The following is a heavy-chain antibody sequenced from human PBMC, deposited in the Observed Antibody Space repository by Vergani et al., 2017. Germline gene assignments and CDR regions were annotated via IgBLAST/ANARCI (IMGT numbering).Heavy chain of an antibody. Sequence: QVQLVQSGAEVKKPGASVKVSCKASGYTFTSYGISWVRQAPGQGLEWMGWISAYNGNTNYAQKLQGRVTMTTDTSTSTAYMELRSLRSDDTAVYYCARDRSVGEDSGSCHAFDIWGQGTMVTVSS. J-gene: IGHJ3*02. V-gene: IGHV1-18*01. D-gene: IGHD1-26*01. CDR2: ISAYNGNT. CDR1: GYTFTSYG. CDR3: ARDRSVGEDSGSCHAFDI.